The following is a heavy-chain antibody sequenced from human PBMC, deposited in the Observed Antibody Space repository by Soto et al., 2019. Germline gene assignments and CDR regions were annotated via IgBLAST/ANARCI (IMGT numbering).Heavy chain of an antibody. D-gene: IGHD3-10*01. V-gene: IGHV1-2*02. CDR2: INPNSGGT. J-gene: IGHJ4*02. CDR3: ARPSRYYYGSGSYSPVDY. Sequence: WASVKVSCKASGYTFTGYYMHWVRQAPGQGLEWMGWINPNSGGTNYAQKFQGRVTMTRDTSISTAYMELSRLRSDDTAVYYCARPSRYYYGSGSYSPVDYWGQGTLVTVSS. CDR1: GYTFTGYY.